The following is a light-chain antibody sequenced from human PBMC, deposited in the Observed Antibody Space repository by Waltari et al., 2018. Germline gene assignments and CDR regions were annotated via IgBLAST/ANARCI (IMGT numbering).Light chain of an antibody. J-gene: IGLJ2*01. CDR1: SSDVGGFNY. CDR2: DFS. CDR3: SSDTSSSTHV. Sequence: QSALTQPASVSGSPGQSITISCTRTSSDVGGFNYVSWYQPHPGKAPKLMMYDFSKRPQGVANRYSGSKSGNTASLTISGLQAEYAADYYCSSDTSSSTHVCGGGTKLTVL. V-gene: IGLV2-14*03.